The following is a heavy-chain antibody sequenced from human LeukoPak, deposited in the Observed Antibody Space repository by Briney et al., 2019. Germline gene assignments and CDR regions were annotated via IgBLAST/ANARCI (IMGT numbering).Heavy chain of an antibody. J-gene: IGHJ4*02. CDR1: GFTFSSYS. CDR3: ARGRIAVAARGLYFDY. V-gene: IGHV3-21*01. Sequence: GGSLRLSCAASGFTFSSYSMNWVRQAPGKGLERVSSISSSSSYIYYADSVKGRFTISRDNAKNSLYLQMNSLRAEDTAVYYCARGRIAVAARGLYFDYWGQGTLVTVSS. CDR2: ISSSSSYI. D-gene: IGHD6-19*01.